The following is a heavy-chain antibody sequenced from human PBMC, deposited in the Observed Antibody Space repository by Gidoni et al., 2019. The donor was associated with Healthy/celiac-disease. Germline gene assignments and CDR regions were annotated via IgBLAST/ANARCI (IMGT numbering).Heavy chain of an antibody. CDR2: SYYSGST. D-gene: IGHD3-10*01. V-gene: IGHV4-30-4*01. J-gene: IGHJ4*02. Sequence: QVQLQASGTGLVKHSQTLSLPCAVSGGSLSSGDYYWCWIRQPPGKGLEWSVYSYYSGSTYYNPSIKSRVTISVDTSKNLFSLMLSSVTAADTFVYYCARGVSDFGVDYWGQGTLVTVSS. CDR1: GGSLSSGDYY. CDR3: ARGVSDFGVDY.